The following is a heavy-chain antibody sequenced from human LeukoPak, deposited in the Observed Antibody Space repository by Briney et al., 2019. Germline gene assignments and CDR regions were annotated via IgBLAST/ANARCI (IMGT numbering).Heavy chain of an antibody. D-gene: IGHD5-18*01. CDR1: GFTFDDYA. CDR3: AVDRGYSWVFDY. V-gene: IGHV3-9*01. Sequence: PGGSLRLSCAASGFTFDDYAMHWVRRAPGKGLEWVSGISWNSGSIGYADSVKGRFTISRDNAKNSLYLQMNSLRAEDTAVYYCAVDRGYSWVFDYWGQGTLVTVSS. J-gene: IGHJ4*02. CDR2: ISWNSGSI.